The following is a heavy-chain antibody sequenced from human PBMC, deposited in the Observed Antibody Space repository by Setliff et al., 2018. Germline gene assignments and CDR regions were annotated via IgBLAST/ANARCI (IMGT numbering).Heavy chain of an antibody. D-gene: IGHD3-10*01. Sequence: GGSLRLSCAASGFTFSSYWMSWVRQAPGKGPEWVANINQDGSEKYYVDSVKGRFTISRDNAKNSLYLQMNSLRADDTAVYYCARPGRSNYWDSFDYWGQGTLVTVSS. J-gene: IGHJ4*02. V-gene: IGHV3-7*01. CDR2: INQDGSEK. CDR1: GFTFSSYW. CDR3: ARPGRSNYWDSFDY.